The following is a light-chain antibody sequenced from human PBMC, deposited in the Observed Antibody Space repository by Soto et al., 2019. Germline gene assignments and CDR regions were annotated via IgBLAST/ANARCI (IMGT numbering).Light chain of an antibody. CDR2: GAS. J-gene: IGKJ1*01. CDR1: QSVSSN. CDR3: QQYDSSSWT. V-gene: IGKV3-20*01. Sequence: EIMLTQSPGTLSVTPGERATLSCRASQSVSSNLAWYQQKPGKAPRLLIYGASTMASGIPARFSGSGSGTEFTLTITRLEPEDFAVYYCQQYDSSSWTFGQGTKVDI.